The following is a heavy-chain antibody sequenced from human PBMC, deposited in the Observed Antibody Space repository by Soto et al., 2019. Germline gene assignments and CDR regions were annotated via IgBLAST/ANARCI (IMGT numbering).Heavy chain of an antibody. J-gene: IGHJ6*02. Sequence: QVQLVQSGAAVKKPGSSMKVSCEAPGGTFSSYAISWLRQAPGQGLEWMGGIIPIFRRVNYAQKFQGRLTITADESTTTAYMELSGLRSDDTAVYYCAGGFYSGSDQRYFYYALDVWGRGTTVTVSS. D-gene: IGHD1-26*01. V-gene: IGHV1-69*01. CDR2: IIPIFRRV. CDR3: AGGFYSGSDQRYFYYALDV. CDR1: GGTFSSYA.